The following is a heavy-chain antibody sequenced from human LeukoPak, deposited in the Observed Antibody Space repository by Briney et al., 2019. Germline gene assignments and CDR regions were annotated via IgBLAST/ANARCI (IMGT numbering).Heavy chain of an antibody. CDR2: ISSTSAYI. J-gene: IGHJ5*01. V-gene: IGHV3-21*01. CDR1: GLALKSYS. Sequence: PGGSLRLSCAGSGLALKSYSLSWVRQAPGKGLEWVSSISSTSAYIYYADSVKGRFTISRDNVDNVVYLQMNSLGAEGTAVYYCARVAVSGPTGWFDSWGQGTLVIVSS. D-gene: IGHD2-8*02. CDR3: ARVAVSGPTGWFDS.